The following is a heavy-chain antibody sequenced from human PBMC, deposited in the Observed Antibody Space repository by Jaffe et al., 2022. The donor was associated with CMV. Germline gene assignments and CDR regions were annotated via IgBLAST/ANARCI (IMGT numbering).Heavy chain of an antibody. D-gene: IGHD1-26*01. CDR1: GGSITNTNDY. Sequence: QLQLQESGPGLVKPSETLSLTCTVSGGSITNTNDYWGWIRQPPGKGLEWIGSVYYRGNTYYNPSLKSRVAISIDTSRNQFSLKLNSVTAADTAVYSCAKGFSGSSSFDFWGQGTLVTVSS. CDR3: AKGFSGSSSFDF. V-gene: IGHV4-39*01. J-gene: IGHJ4*02. CDR2: VYYRGNT.